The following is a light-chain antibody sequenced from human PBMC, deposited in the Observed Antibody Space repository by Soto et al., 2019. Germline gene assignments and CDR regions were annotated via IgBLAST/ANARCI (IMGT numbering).Light chain of an antibody. Sequence: DIQMTQSPSTLSASVGDRVTITCRASQSISSWLAWYQQKPGKAPKLLIYDASSLESGVPSRFSGSGSGTEFNLTISSLQPDDFATYYCQQYNSYPRRAFGQGTKVEIK. CDR1: QSISSW. CDR3: QQYNSYPRRA. V-gene: IGKV1-5*01. CDR2: DAS. J-gene: IGKJ1*01.